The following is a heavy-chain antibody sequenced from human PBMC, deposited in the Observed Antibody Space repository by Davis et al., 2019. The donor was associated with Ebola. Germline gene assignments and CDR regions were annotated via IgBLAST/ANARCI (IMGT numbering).Heavy chain of an antibody. Sequence: GESLKISCAASGFTFSSYSMNWVRQAPGKGLEWVSSISSSGSTIYYADSVKGRFTISRDNAKNSLYLQMNSLRAEDTAVYYCASPDVLVPAANSYYYGMDVWGQGTTVTVSS. CDR1: GFTFSSYS. D-gene: IGHD2-2*01. CDR2: ISSSGSTI. CDR3: ASPDVLVPAANSYYYGMDV. J-gene: IGHJ6*02. V-gene: IGHV3-21*04.